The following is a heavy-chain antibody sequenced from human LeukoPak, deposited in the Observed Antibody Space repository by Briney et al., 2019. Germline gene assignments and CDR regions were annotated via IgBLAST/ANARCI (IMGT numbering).Heavy chain of an antibody. J-gene: IGHJ4*02. CDR1: GFTFSSYS. CDR3: ATEITGTRYFDY. Sequence: AGSLRLSCAASGFTFSSYSMNWVRQAPGKGLEWVSSISSSGSYIYYADSVKGRFTISRDNAKNSLYLQMNSLRAEDTAVYYCATEITGTRYFDYWGQGTLVTVSS. V-gene: IGHV3-21*01. D-gene: IGHD1-7*01. CDR2: ISSSGSYI.